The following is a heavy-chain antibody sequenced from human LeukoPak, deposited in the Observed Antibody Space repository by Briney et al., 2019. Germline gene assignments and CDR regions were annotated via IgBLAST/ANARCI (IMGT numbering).Heavy chain of an antibody. Sequence: SVKVSCKASGGTFSSYAISWVRQAPGQGLEWMGRIIPILGIANYAQKFQGRVTITADKSTSTAYMELSSLRSEDTAVYYCASAGPATHFDYRGQGTLVTVSS. CDR3: ASAGPATHFDY. CDR2: IIPILGIA. V-gene: IGHV1-69*04. J-gene: IGHJ4*02. D-gene: IGHD1-1*01. CDR1: GGTFSSYA.